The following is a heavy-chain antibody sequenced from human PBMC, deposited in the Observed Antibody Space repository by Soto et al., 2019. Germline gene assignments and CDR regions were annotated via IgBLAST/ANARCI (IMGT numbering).Heavy chain of an antibody. V-gene: IGHV1-8*01. CDR1: GYTFTSYD. J-gene: IGHJ5*02. CDR3: ARGMGGYGYNWFDP. CDR2: MNPNSGNT. D-gene: IGHD6-25*01. Sequence: ASVKVSYKASGYTFTSYDINWVRQATGQGLEWMGWMNPNSGNTGYAQKFQGRVTMTRNTSISTAYMELSSLRSEDTAVYYCARGMGGYGYNWFDPWGQGTLVTVSS.